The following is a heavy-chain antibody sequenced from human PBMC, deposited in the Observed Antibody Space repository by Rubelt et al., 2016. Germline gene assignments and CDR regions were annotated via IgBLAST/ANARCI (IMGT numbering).Heavy chain of an antibody. J-gene: IGHJ5*02. CDR3: AHRARIMVREGWFDP. Sequence: QITLKESGPTLVKPTQTLTLTCTFSGFSLSTSGVGVGWIRQPPGKALEWLALIYWDADKRYSPSLKSRLTITKDPSKNQVVLTMTNMDPVDTATYYCAHRARIMVREGWFDPWGQGTLVTVSS. V-gene: IGHV2-5*02. D-gene: IGHD3-10*01. CDR2: IYWDADK. CDR1: GFSLSTSGVG.